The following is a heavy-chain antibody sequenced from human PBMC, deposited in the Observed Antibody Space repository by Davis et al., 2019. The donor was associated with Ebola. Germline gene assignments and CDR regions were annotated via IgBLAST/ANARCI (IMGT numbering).Heavy chain of an antibody. CDR3: ARNYDSSGYYYLSQPWYFDL. CDR2: IYYSGST. CDR1: GGSISSHY. J-gene: IGHJ2*01. D-gene: IGHD3-22*01. Sequence: SETLSLTRTVSGGSISSHYWSWIRQHPGKGLEWIGYIYYSGSTYYNPSLKSRVTISVDTSKNQFSLKLSSVTAADTAVYYCARNYDSSGYYYLSQPWYFDLWGRGTLVTVSS. V-gene: IGHV4-59*06.